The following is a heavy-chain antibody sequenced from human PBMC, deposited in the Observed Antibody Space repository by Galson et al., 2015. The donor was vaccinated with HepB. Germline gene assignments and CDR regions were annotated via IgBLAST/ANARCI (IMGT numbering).Heavy chain of an antibody. CDR2: INNRGGST. D-gene: IGHD5-24*01. Sequence: SLRLSCAASGFTFSSYAMSWVRQAPGKGLEWVSAINNRGGSTYYGDSVKGRFTISRDNSKDTLYLHMNRLRAENTAVYFCAKDEGRWPYYFYYWGQGTLVTVSS. CDR3: AKDEGRWPYYFYY. CDR1: GFTFSSYA. V-gene: IGHV3-23*01. J-gene: IGHJ4*02.